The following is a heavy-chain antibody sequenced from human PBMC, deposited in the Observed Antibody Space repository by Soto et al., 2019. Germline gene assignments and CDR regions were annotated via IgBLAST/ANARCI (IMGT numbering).Heavy chain of an antibody. CDR3: AKDGGRTIAARPVWYFDL. CDR1: GFTFSSYG. J-gene: IGHJ2*01. CDR2: ISYDGSNK. Sequence: QVQLVESGGGVVQPGRSLRLSCAASGFTFSSYGMHWVRQAPGKGLEWVAVISYDGSNKYYADSVKGRFTISRDNSKSTLYLQMNSLRAEDTAVYYCAKDGGRTIAARPVWYFDLWGRGTLVTVSS. V-gene: IGHV3-30*18. D-gene: IGHD6-6*01.